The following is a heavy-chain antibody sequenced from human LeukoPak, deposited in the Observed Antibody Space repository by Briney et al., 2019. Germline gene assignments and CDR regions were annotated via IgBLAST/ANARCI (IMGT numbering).Heavy chain of an antibody. D-gene: IGHD1-26*01. CDR3: TRESGAFSPFGF. J-gene: IGHJ4*02. V-gene: IGHV4-4*02. CDR1: GGSITTTNW. Sequence: KPSETLSLTCAVSGGSITTTNWWSWVRQPPGKGLEWIGEVHLNGATNYNPSLESRFSMSIGKSNNHLSLEVTSVTAADTAIYYCTRESGAFSPFGFWGQGTLVTVSS. CDR2: VHLNGAT.